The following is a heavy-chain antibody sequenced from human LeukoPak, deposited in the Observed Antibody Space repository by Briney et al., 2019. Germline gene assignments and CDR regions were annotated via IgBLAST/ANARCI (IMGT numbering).Heavy chain of an antibody. V-gene: IGHV4-4*07. CDR3: ARGGGCSGGSCYANDY. CDR2: IYTSGST. CDR1: GGSISSYY. D-gene: IGHD2-15*01. J-gene: IGHJ4*02. Sequence: PSETLSLTCTVSGGSISSYYWSWIRQPAGKGLEWIGRIYTSGSTNYNPSLKSRVTMSVDTSKNQFSLKLSSVTAADTAVYYCARGGGCSGGSCYANDYWGQGTLVTVSS.